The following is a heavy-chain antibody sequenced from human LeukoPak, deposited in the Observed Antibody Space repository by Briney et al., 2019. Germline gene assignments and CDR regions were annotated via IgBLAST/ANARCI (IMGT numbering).Heavy chain of an antibody. CDR2: ISGSGGST. CDR3: ASPPQGYYYGMDV. J-gene: IGHJ6*02. V-gene: IGHV3-23*01. Sequence: PGGSLRLSCAASGFTFSSYAMSWVRQAPGKGLEWVSAISGSGGSTYYADSVKGRLTISRDNSKNTLYLQMNSLRAEDTAVYYCASPPQGYYYGMDVWGQGTTVTVSS. CDR1: GFTFSSYA.